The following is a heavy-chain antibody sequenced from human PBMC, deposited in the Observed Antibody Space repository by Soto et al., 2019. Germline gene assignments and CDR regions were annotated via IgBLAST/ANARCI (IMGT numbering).Heavy chain of an antibody. D-gene: IGHD1-26*01. V-gene: IGHV1-8*01. Sequence: QVQLVQSGAEVREPGASVKVSCKASGYSFTSLDINWVRQTAGQGLEWMGWMEPSTGRTGYAQKFQGRVNMTRDTPINTGYMELTTLTSDDTAFFYCARGVSAGVDFWGQGTLVIVSS. CDR1: GYSFTSLD. CDR2: MEPSTGRT. CDR3: ARGVSAGVDF. J-gene: IGHJ4*02.